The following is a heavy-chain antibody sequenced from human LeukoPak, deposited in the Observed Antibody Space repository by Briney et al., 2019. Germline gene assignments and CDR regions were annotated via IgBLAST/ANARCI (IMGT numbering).Heavy chain of an antibody. J-gene: IGHJ4*02. D-gene: IGHD2-2*01. Sequence: AASVKVSCKASGYTFTDYYIHWVRQAPGQGLEWMAWINPNSGGTYYAQNFHDRITLTRDTSISTAYMELSRLRSDDTAIYYCARANALYCSSTSCLFDYWGQGTLVTVSS. V-gene: IGHV1-2*02. CDR3: ARANALYCSSTSCLFDY. CDR2: INPNSGGT. CDR1: GYTFTDYY.